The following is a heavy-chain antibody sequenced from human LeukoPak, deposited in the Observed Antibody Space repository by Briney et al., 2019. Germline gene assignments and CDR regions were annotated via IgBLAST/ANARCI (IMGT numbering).Heavy chain of an antibody. D-gene: IGHD5-24*01. CDR2: IYYSGST. CDR3: ARLSRRRWLQYAGSFDY. V-gene: IGHV4-39*01. Sequence: SETLSLTCTVSGDSISSSSYYWGWIRQPPGKGLEWIGNIYYSGSTYYNPSLKSRVTISVDTSKNQFSLKLSSVTAADTAVYYCARLSRRRWLQYAGSFDYWGQGTLVTVSS. CDR1: GDSISSSSYY. J-gene: IGHJ4*02.